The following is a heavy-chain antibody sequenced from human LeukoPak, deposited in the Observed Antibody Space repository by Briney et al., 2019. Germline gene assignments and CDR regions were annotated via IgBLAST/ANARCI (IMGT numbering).Heavy chain of an antibody. CDR1: GGTFSSYA. CDR3: AGWDYGGNPGNY. D-gene: IGHD4-23*01. CDR2: IMPIFGTA. V-gene: IGHV1-69*13. Sequence: ASVKVSCKASGGTFSSYAISWVRQAPGQGLEWMGGIMPIFGTANYAQKFQGRVTITADESTSTAYMELSSLRSEDTAVYYCAGWDYGGNPGNYWGQGTLVTVSS. J-gene: IGHJ4*02.